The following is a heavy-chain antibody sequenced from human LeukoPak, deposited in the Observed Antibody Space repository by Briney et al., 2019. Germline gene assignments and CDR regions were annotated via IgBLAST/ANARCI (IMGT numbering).Heavy chain of an antibody. CDR3: ARDGVDSYYYYYYYMDV. Sequence: PGGSLRLSCAASGFTFSSYWMHWVRQAPGKGLVWVSRINSDGSSTSYADSVKGRFTISRDNAKNTLYLQMNSLRAEDTAVYYCARDGVDSYYYYYYYMDVWGKGTTVTVSS. CDR2: INSDGSST. J-gene: IGHJ6*03. CDR1: GFTFSSYW. V-gene: IGHV3-74*01. D-gene: IGHD3-9*01.